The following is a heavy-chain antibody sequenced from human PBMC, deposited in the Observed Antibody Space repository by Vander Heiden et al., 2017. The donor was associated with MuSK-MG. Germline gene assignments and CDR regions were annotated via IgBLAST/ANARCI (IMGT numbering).Heavy chain of an antibody. D-gene: IGHD1-26*01. Sequence: QVQLVESGGGVVQPGTSLRLPCAASGFTFSSYALHWVRQAPGKGREWVAVISYDGSNKYYADSVKGRFTISRDNSKHTLFLQMNSLRPEDTAVYYCARDLGQLGYFDYWGQGTLVTVSS. V-gene: IGHV3-30*04. CDR3: ARDLGQLGYFDY. CDR1: GFTFSSYA. J-gene: IGHJ4*02. CDR2: ISYDGSNK.